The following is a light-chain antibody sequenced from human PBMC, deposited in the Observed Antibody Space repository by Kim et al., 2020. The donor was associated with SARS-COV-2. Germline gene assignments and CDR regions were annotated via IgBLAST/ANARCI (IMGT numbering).Light chain of an antibody. J-gene: IGKJ4*01. V-gene: IGKV1-33*01. CDR1: QEIDSR. CDR2: GAS. CDR3: QQYYDLTLT. Sequence: DIQMTQSPSSVSASVGDRVTITCQASQEIDSRLSWYQQRPGRAPELLIFGASNLEPGAPSRFTGSESETDFTFTIDSLQPDDVAMYYSQQYYDLTLTFGGGTKVDIK.